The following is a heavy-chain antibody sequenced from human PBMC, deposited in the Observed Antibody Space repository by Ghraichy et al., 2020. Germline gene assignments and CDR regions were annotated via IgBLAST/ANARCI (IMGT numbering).Heavy chain of an antibody. J-gene: IGHJ6*02. CDR2: IIPILGIA. Sequence: SVKVSCKASGGTFSSYTISWVRQAPGQGLEWMGRIIPILGIANYAQKFQGRVTITADKSTSTAYMELSSLRSEDTAVYYCASRRGGDYYYYYGMDVWGQGTTVTVSS. CDR1: GGTFSSYT. CDR3: ASRRGGDYYYYYGMDV. D-gene: IGHD2-21*02. V-gene: IGHV1-69*02.